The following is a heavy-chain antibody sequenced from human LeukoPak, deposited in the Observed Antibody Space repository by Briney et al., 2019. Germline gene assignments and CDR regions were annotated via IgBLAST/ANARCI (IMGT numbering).Heavy chain of an antibody. D-gene: IGHD3-3*01. CDR3: ARDSPSFDFWSGYYDAFDI. Sequence: GGSLRLSCAASGFTFSDYYMSWIRQAPGKGLEWVANIKQDGSEKYYVDSVKGRFTISRDNAKNSLYLQMNSLRAEDTAVYYCARDSPSFDFWSGYYDAFDIWGQGTMVTVSS. CDR2: IKQDGSEK. J-gene: IGHJ3*02. V-gene: IGHV3-7*01. CDR1: GFTFSDYY.